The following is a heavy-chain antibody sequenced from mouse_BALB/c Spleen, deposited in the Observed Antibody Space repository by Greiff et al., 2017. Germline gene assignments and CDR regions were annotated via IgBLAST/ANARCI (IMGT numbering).Heavy chain of an antibody. Sequence: EVHLVESGPELMKPGASVKISCKASGYSFTSYYMHWVKQSHGKSLEWIGYIDPFNGGTSYNQKFKGKATLTVDKSSSTAYMHLSSLTSEDSAVYYCARGRYDVNYFYYWGQGTTLTVSS. CDR2: IDPFNGGT. CDR1: GYSFTSYY. J-gene: IGHJ2*01. D-gene: IGHD2-14*01. CDR3: ARGRYDVNYFYY. V-gene: IGHV1S135*01.